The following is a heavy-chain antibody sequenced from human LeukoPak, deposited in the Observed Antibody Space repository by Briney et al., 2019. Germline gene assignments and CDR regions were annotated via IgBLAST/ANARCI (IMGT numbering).Heavy chain of an antibody. J-gene: IGHJ4*02. D-gene: IGHD3-10*01. Sequence: GGSLRLSCAASGFTFSSYGMHWVRQAPGKGLEWVTFIRYDGSNKYYADSVKGRFTISRDNSKNTLYLQMNSLRAEDTAVYYCAKDPGGVITMVRGVYFDYWGQGTLVTVSS. CDR3: AKDPGGVITMVRGVYFDY. CDR2: IRYDGSNK. CDR1: GFTFSSYG. V-gene: IGHV3-30*02.